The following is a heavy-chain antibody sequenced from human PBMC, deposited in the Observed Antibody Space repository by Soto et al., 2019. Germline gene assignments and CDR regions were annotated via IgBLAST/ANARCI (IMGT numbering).Heavy chain of an antibody. V-gene: IGHV3-21*01. CDR2: ISSSSSYI. Sequence: EVQLVESGGGLVKPGGSLRLSCAASGFTFSSYSMNWVRQAPGKGLEWVSSISSSSSYIYYADSVKGRFTISRDNAKNSLYLQMNSLRAEDTAVYYCARCSSLSITMVRGGCPGVFDYWGQGTLVTVSS. CDR3: ARCSSLSITMVRGGCPGVFDY. J-gene: IGHJ4*02. D-gene: IGHD3-10*01. CDR1: GFTFSSYS.